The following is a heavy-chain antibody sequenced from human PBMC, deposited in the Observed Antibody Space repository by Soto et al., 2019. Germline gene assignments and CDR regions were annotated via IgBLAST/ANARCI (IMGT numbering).Heavy chain of an antibody. J-gene: IGHJ3*01. Sequence: EMQLVESGGALIQPGGSLRLSCAASGFTVSRNYMSWVRQAPGKGLEWVSVVNSGGFTEYGDSVKGRFIFSRDNSKNTLHLQMNSLRAEDTAVYYCARNSGWYDKAVFDLWGRGTLVTVSS. V-gene: IGHV3-53*01. CDR2: VNSGGFT. D-gene: IGHD6-19*01. CDR1: GFTVSRNY. CDR3: ARNSGWYDKAVFDL.